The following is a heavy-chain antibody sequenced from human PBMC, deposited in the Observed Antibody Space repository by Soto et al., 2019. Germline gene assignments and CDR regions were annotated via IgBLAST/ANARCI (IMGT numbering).Heavy chain of an antibody. J-gene: IGHJ4*02. CDR3: ARDDCSSTSCYDDY. Sequence: GASVKVSCKASGYTFTSYGISWVRQAPGQGLEWMGWISAYNGNTNYAQKLQGRVTMTTDTSTSTAYMELRSLRSDDTAVYYCARDDCSSTSCYDDYWGQGTLVTVSS. D-gene: IGHD2-2*01. CDR1: GYTFTSYG. CDR2: ISAYNGNT. V-gene: IGHV1-18*01.